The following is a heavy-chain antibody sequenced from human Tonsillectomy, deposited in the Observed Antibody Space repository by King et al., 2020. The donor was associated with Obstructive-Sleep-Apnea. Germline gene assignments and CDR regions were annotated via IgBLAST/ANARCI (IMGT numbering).Heavy chain of an antibody. CDR2: IHSTEIT. Sequence: QQQESGPRLVKPSETLSLTCTVSDGSVRSFNYYWWWIRQPPGKGLEWIGGIHIHSTEITYYNVSLKSRITISVDMSKNQFSLKLSSVTAADTAVYYCARVSYPDYFDYWGQGTLVTVSS. CDR1: DGSVRSFNYY. CDR3: ARVSYPDYFDY. V-gene: IGHV4-39*07. J-gene: IGHJ4*02.